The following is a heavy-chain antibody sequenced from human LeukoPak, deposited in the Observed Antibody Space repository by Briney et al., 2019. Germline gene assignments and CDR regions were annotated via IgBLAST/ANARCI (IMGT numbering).Heavy chain of an antibody. Sequence: ASVKVSCKASGYTFTSYYMHWVRQAPGQGLEWMGIINPSGGSTSYAQKFQGRVTMTRDTSTSTVYMELSSLRSEDTAVYYCARGGYYYDSSGPTLDYWGQGTLVTVSS. CDR3: ARGGYYYDSSGPTLDY. V-gene: IGHV1-46*01. J-gene: IGHJ4*02. CDR1: GYTFTSYY. CDR2: INPSGGST. D-gene: IGHD3-22*01.